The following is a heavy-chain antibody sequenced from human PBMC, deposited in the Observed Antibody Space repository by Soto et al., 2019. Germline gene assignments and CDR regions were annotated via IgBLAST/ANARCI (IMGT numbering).Heavy chain of an antibody. CDR1: GFTFDDYA. D-gene: IGHD1-7*01. Sequence: EVQLVESGGGLVQPGRSLRLSCAASGFTFDDYAMHWVRQAPGKGLEWVSGISWNSGSIGYADSVKGRFTISRDNAKNSLYLQMNRLRAEDTALYYCAKAAGTTGADFDYWGQGTLVTVSS. CDR3: AKAAGTTGADFDY. CDR2: ISWNSGSI. V-gene: IGHV3-9*01. J-gene: IGHJ4*02.